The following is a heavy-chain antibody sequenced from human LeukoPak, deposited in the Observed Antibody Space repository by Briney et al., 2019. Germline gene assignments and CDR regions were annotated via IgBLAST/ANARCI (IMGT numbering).Heavy chain of an antibody. D-gene: IGHD2-2*01. J-gene: IGHJ5*02. CDR3: ARGGIVVVPAAPFDP. CDR2: IYPGDSDT. Sequence: GESLKISCKGSGYSFTSYWIGWVRQMPGKGLEWMGIIYPGDSDTRYSPSFQGQVTISADKSISTAYLQWSSLKASDTAMYYCARGGIVVVPAAPFDPWGQGTLVTVSS. V-gene: IGHV5-51*01. CDR1: GYSFTSYW.